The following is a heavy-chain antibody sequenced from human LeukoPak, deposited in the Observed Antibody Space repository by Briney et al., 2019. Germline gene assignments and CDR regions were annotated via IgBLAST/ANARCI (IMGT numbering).Heavy chain of an antibody. Sequence: ASVKASCKASGYTFTSYDINWVRQATGQGLEWMGWMNPNSGNTGYAQKFQGRVTMTRDTSISTAYMELSRLRSDDTAVYYCARATPSSTSWFDPWGQGTLVTVSS. D-gene: IGHD2-2*01. CDR3: ARATPSSTSWFDP. CDR1: GYTFTSYD. V-gene: IGHV1-8*01. CDR2: MNPNSGNT. J-gene: IGHJ5*02.